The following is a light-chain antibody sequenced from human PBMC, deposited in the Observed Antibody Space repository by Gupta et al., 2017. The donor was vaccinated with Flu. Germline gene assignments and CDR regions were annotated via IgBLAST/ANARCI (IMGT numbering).Light chain of an antibody. V-gene: IGKV3-20*01. CDR1: QRVSSNY. J-gene: IGKJ5*01. Sequence: ETVLTQSPGTLSLSPGERATLSCRASQRVSSNYLAWYQQKPGQAPRLLIYGASSRATGIPDRFSGRGSGTDFNLTISRLEPEDFAVYCCQQSGSSPITFGQGTRLEIK. CDR3: QQSGSSPIT. CDR2: GAS.